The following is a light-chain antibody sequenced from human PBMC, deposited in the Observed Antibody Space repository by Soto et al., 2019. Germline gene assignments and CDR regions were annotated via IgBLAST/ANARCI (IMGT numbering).Light chain of an antibody. CDR2: LGS. J-gene: IGKJ1*01. V-gene: IGKV2-28*01. CDR1: QSLLHSNGYNY. Sequence: EIVITQSPLSLPVTPGEPGAISCRSSQSLLHSNGYNYLDWYLQKPGQSPQLLIYLGSNRSSGVPDRFSGSGSGTDFTLKISRVEAEDVGVYYCMQALQTPWTFGQGTKVDIK. CDR3: MQALQTPWT.